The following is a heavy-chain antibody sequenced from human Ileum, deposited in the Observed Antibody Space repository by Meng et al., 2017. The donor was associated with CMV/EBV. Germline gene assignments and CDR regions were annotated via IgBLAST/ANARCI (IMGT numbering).Heavy chain of an antibody. CDR3: AKKFTTGYDY. CDR2: SRNKANSYTT. V-gene: IGHV3-72*01. J-gene: IGHJ4*01. Sequence: GESLKISCAVSGFTFSDHYMDWVRQAPGKGLEWVGRSRNKANSYTTEYAASVKGRFTISRDNSKNTLYLQMSSLRDEDTAVYYCAKKFTTGYDYWGHGTLVTVSS. CDR1: GFTFSDHY. D-gene: IGHD1-1*01.